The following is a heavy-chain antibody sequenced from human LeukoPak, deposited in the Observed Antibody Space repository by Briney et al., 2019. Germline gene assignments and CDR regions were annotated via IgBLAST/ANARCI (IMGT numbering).Heavy chain of an antibody. Sequence: GGSLRLSCAASGFTFSSYGMHWVRQARGKGLEWVAFIRYDGSNKYYADSVKGRFTISRDNSKNTLYLQMNSLRAEGTAVYYCAKPRAPIAARQGYFDYWGQGTLVTVSS. CDR1: GFTFSSYG. CDR3: AKPRAPIAARQGYFDY. J-gene: IGHJ4*02. V-gene: IGHV3-30*02. D-gene: IGHD6-6*01. CDR2: IRYDGSNK.